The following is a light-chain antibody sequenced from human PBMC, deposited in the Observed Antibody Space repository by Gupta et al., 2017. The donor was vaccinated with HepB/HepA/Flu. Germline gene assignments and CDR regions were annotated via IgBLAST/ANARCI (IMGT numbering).Light chain of an antibody. Sequence: AVLTQPSLPSPSPGASVPLTCTLLTGINFRAYWIYWYLQKPGSPPQYLLRYKSDSDDQQGSGVPGRFSGSKDASANAGVLFISGLQSEDEADYYCAIWHSVGFVFGGGTKLTVL. V-gene: IGLV5-45*02. CDR1: TGINFRAYW. CDR3: AIWHSVGFV. CDR2: YKSDSDD. J-gene: IGLJ2*01.